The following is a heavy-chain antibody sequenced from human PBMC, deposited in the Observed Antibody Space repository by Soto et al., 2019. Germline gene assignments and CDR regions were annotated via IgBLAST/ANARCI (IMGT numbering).Heavy chain of an antibody. CDR2: IYYSGST. CDR3: ARHASGGWYIGY. Sequence: QLQLQESGPGLVKPSETLSLTCTVSGGSISSSSYYWGWIRQPPGKGLEWIGSIYYSGSTYYNPSLKSRVTISVDTSKNQFSLKLSSVTAADTAVYYCARHASGGWYIGYWGQGTLVTVSS. J-gene: IGHJ4*02. V-gene: IGHV4-39*01. CDR1: GGSISSSSYY. D-gene: IGHD6-19*01.